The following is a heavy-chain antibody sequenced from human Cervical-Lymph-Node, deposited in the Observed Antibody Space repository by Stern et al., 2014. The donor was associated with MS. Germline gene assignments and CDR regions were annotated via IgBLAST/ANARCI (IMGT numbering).Heavy chain of an antibody. J-gene: IGHJ4*02. V-gene: IGHV2-5*02. Sequence: QITLKESGPTLVKPTQTLTLTCTFSGFSLSTSGVGVGWIRQPTGKALEWLALIYWDDDKRYSPSLKSRLTITKDTSKNQVVLTMTNMDPVDTATYYCARSPSVGWLAAPYFDYWGQGTLVTVSS. D-gene: IGHD6-19*01. CDR2: IYWDDDK. CDR1: GFSLSTSGVG. CDR3: ARSPSVGWLAAPYFDY.